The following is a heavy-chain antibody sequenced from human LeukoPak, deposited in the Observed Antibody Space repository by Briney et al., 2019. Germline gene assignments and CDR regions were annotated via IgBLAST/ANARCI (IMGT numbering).Heavy chain of an antibody. J-gene: IGHJ6*02. D-gene: IGHD2-2*01. V-gene: IGHV1-69*04. CDR1: GGTFSSYA. CDR2: IIPILGIA. CDR3: ARVAGYQLPQSWYYYGMDV. Sequence: SVKLSRKASGGTFSSYAISWVGQAPGQGLEWMGRIIPILGIANYAQKFQGRVTITADKSTSTAYMELSSLRSEDTAVYYCARVAGYQLPQSWYYYGMDVWGQGTTVTVSS.